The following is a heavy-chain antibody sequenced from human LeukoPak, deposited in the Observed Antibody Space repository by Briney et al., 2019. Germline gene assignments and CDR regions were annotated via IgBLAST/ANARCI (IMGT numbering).Heavy chain of an antibody. Sequence: GGSLRLSCAASGFTFSSYAMSWVRQAPGKGLEWVSAISGSGGSTYYADSVKGRFTISRDNSKSTVFLQMNSLRADDTAVYYCARDLTMVRGARYRPYNWFDPWGQGTLVTVSP. CDR1: GFTFSSYA. CDR3: ARDLTMVRGARYRPYNWFDP. V-gene: IGHV3-23*01. CDR2: ISGSGGST. D-gene: IGHD3-10*01. J-gene: IGHJ5*02.